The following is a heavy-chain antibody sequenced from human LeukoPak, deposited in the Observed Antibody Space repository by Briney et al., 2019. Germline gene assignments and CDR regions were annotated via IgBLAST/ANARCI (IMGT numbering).Heavy chain of an antibody. CDR3: ARDPQWLTL. Sequence: GGSLRLSCAASGFTFSSYAMHWVRQAPGQGLEWMGWINPNSGGTNYAQKFQGRVTMTRDTSISTAYMELSRLRSDDTAVYYCARDPQWLTLWGQGTLVTVSS. CDR2: INPNSGGT. CDR1: GFTFSSYA. D-gene: IGHD6-19*01. V-gene: IGHV1-2*02. J-gene: IGHJ4*02.